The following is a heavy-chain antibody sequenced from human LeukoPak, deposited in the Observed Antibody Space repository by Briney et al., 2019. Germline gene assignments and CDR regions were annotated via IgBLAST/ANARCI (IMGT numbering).Heavy chain of an antibody. CDR1: GGSISSSSYH. D-gene: IGHD3-10*01. J-gene: IGHJ3*02. Sequence: PSETPSLTCTVSGGSISSSSYHLGWIRQPPGKGLEWIVSISYSGSTYYNPSLKSRVTISVDTSKNQFSLKLTSVTAADTAVYYCAESWGSGSYHDAFDIWGQGTMVTVSS. CDR3: AESWGSGSYHDAFDI. CDR2: ISYSGST. V-gene: IGHV4-39*05.